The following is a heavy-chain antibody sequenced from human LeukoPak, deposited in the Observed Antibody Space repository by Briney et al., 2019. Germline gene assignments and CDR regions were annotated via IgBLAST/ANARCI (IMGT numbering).Heavy chain of an antibody. J-gene: IGHJ4*02. D-gene: IGHD5-24*01. CDR2: ISGSGGST. CDR3: AKDYRDGYNKPGPFDY. Sequence: PGGTLRLSCAASGFTFSSYGMSWVRQAPGKGLEWVSAISGSGGSTYYADSVKGRFTISRDNSKNTLYLQMNSLRAEDTAVYYCAKDYRDGYNKPGPFDYWGQGTLVTVSS. V-gene: IGHV3-23*01. CDR1: GFTFSSYG.